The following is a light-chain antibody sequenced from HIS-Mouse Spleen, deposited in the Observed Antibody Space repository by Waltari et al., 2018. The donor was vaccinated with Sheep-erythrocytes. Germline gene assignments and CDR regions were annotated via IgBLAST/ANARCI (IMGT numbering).Light chain of an antibody. V-gene: IGLV2-11*01. Sequence: QSALTQPRSVSGSPGQSVTIPCTGTSSAVGGYNYVSWYQQHPGKAPKLMIYEVSKRPSGVPDRFSGSKSGNTASLTISGLQAEDEADYYCCSYAGSYTWVFGGGTKLTVL. J-gene: IGLJ3*02. CDR3: CSYAGSYTWV. CDR2: EVS. CDR1: SSAVGGYNY.